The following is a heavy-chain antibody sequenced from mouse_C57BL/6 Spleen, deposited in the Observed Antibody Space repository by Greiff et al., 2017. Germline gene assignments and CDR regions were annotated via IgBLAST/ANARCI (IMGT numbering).Heavy chain of an antibody. J-gene: IGHJ3*01. Sequence: VQLQQSGAELVRPGASVKLSCTASGFNIKDYYMHWVKQRPEQGLEWIGRIDPEDGDTEYAPKFQGKATMTADTTSNTAYLQLSSLTSEDTAVYYCTTYSNRAWFAYWGQGTLVTVSA. CDR1: GFNIKDYY. D-gene: IGHD2-5*01. CDR2: IDPEDGDT. CDR3: TTYSNRAWFAY. V-gene: IGHV14-1*01.